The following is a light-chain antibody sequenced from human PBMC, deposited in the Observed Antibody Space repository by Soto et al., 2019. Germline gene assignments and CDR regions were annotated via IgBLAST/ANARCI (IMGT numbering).Light chain of an antibody. CDR1: SSDVGAYNY. V-gene: IGLV2-14*01. J-gene: IGLJ1*01. Sequence: QSALTQPASVCGSPGQSVAISCSGTSSDVGAYNYVSWYQQHPGKAPKLLLSEVSNRPSGVSDRFFGSKSGHTASLTISGLQAEDEADYYCSSLTTRFTYVFGTGTKVTVL. CDR3: SSLTTRFTYV. CDR2: EVS.